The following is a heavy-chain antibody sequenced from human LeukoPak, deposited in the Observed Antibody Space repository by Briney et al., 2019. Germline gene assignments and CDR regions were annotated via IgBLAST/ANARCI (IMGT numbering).Heavy chain of an antibody. Sequence: SETLSLTCAVYGGSFSGYYWSWIRQPPGKGLEWIGEINHSGSTNYNPSLKSRVTISVDTSKNQFSLKLSSVTAADTAVYYCARVNGVGYFDFWDYWGQGTLVTVSS. CDR1: GGSFSGYY. V-gene: IGHV4-34*01. CDR3: ARVNGVGYFDFWDY. D-gene: IGHD3/OR15-3a*01. CDR2: INHSGST. J-gene: IGHJ4*02.